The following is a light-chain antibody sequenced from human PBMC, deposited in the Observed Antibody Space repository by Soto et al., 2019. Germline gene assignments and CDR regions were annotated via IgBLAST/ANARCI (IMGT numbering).Light chain of an antibody. CDR3: SSYGGRSNLV. CDR2: EVN. Sequence: QSALTQPPSASGSPGQSVTISCTGTSSDVGAYKFVSWYQLHPGKAHKLMIYEVNVRPSGVPDRFSGSKSGNTASLTVSGLQVEYEADYYCSSYGGRSNLVFGGGTKLTVL. J-gene: IGLJ2*01. CDR1: SSDVGAYKF. V-gene: IGLV2-8*01.